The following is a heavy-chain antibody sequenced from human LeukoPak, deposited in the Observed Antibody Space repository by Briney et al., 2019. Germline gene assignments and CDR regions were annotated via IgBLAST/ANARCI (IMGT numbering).Heavy chain of an antibody. Sequence: ASVKVSCKAPGYTFTSYAMNWVRQAPGQGLEWMGWINTNTGNPTYAQGFTGRFVFSLDTSVSTAYLQISSLKAEDTAVYYCARVGYSSGWYPPSHYYYGMDVWGQGTTVTVSS. CDR2: INTNTGNP. D-gene: IGHD6-19*01. CDR1: GYTFTSYA. J-gene: IGHJ6*02. V-gene: IGHV7-4-1*02. CDR3: ARVGYSSGWYPPSHYYYGMDV.